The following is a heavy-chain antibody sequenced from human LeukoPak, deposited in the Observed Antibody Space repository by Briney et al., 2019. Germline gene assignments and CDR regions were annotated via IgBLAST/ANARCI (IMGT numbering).Heavy chain of an antibody. Sequence: GGSLRLSCAASGFTFSSSWMDWVRQAPGKGLEGVDSIKEDGSEINYVDSVKGRFTISRDNAKNSLFLQMNSLRAEDTAVYYCARGTWERSRGDYWGQGTLVTVSS. CDR3: ARGTWERSRGDY. V-gene: IGHV3-7*01. CDR1: GFTFSSSW. D-gene: IGHD1-26*01. CDR2: IKEDGSEI. J-gene: IGHJ4*02.